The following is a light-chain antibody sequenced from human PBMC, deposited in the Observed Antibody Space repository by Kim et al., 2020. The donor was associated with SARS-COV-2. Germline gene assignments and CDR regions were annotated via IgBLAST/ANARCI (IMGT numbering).Light chain of an antibody. CDR2: DVT. CDR1: SSDIGGYNS. CDR3: SSYTAASTWV. V-gene: IGLV2-14*03. Sequence: QSITTPCIGSSSDIGGYNSVSWYQQHPGKPPKLMISDVTKRPSGVSNRFSGSKSGNTASLTISGLQADDEADYYCSSYTAASTWVFGGGTKVTVL. J-gene: IGLJ2*01.